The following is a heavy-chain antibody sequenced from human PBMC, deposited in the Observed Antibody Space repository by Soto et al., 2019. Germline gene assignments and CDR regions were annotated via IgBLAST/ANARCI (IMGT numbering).Heavy chain of an antibody. D-gene: IGHD2-21*01. CDR3: AREGRLLGAFDM. Sequence: GGSLRLSCAVSGFPFSAYWMCWARQAPGKGLEWVANIKPDGTEGFYVDSVKDRFTISRDNAKSSLYLQMNSLTSDDTAIYYCAREGRLLGAFDMWGQGTKVTVAS. CDR1: GFPFSAYW. V-gene: IGHV3-7*04. J-gene: IGHJ3*02. CDR2: IKPDGTEG.